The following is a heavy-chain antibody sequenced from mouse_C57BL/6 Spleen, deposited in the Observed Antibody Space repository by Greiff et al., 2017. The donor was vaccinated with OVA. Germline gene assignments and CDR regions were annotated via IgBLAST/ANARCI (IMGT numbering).Heavy chain of an antibody. CDR2: ISSGSSTI. J-gene: IGHJ3*01. D-gene: IGHD1-1*01. Sequence: DVKLVESGGGLVKPGGSLKLSCAASGFTFSDYGMHWVRQAPEKGLEWVAYISSGSSTIYYADTVKGRFTISRDNAKNTLFLQMTSLRSEDTAMYYCARETYYYGSRAWFAYWGQGTLVTVSA. CDR3: ARETYYYGSRAWFAY. CDR1: GFTFSDYG. V-gene: IGHV5-17*01.